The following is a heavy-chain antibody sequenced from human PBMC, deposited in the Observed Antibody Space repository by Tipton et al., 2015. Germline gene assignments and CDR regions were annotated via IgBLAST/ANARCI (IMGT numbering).Heavy chain of an antibody. V-gene: IGHV3-33*01. CDR3: AREKAKDYGMDV. CDR2: IWSDGSSK. Sequence: SLRLSCAASGFTLDIFGMHWVRQAPGKGLEWVAVIWSDGSSKYYGDSVKGRFTISRDTSKNTLYLEINSPGAEDTAVYYCAREKAKDYGMDVWGQGTTVTVS. CDR1: GFTLDIFG. J-gene: IGHJ6*02.